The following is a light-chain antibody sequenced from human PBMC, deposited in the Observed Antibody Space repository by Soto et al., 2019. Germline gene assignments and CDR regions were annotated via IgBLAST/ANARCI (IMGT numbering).Light chain of an antibody. CDR3: SSYTGSSPLL. CDR1: SSDVGGYNY. Sequence: QSALTQPASVSGSPGQSITISCTGTSSDVGGYNYVSWYQHHPGKAPELMIYGVSNRPSGVSNRFSGSKSGNTASLTISGLQAEDEADYYCSSYTGSSPLLFGGGTKLTVL. CDR2: GVS. V-gene: IGLV2-14*03. J-gene: IGLJ2*01.